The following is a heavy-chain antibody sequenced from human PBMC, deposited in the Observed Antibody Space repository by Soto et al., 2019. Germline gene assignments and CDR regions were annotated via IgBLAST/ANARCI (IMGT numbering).Heavy chain of an antibody. J-gene: IGHJ4*02. CDR1: GGSFSGYY. V-gene: IGHV4-34*01. D-gene: IGHD3-10*01. Sequence: QVQLQQWGAGLLKPSETLSLTCAVYGGSFSGYYWSWIRQPPGKGLEWMGEINHSGRTNYNPSLEGRVTVSGDTSKNKCSLTLSSVTAADTAVYYCARATPNYYGSGTLDYWGQGTLVTVSS. CDR2: INHSGRT. CDR3: ARATPNYYGSGTLDY.